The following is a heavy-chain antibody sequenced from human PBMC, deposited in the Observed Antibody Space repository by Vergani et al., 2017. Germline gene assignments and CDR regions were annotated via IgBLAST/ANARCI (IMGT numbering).Heavy chain of an antibody. CDR3: ARVPGIAAAGTGADY. D-gene: IGHD6-13*01. J-gene: IGHJ4*02. CDR2: INSDGIST. V-gene: IGHV3-74*01. CDR1: GFTFSSYW. Sequence: EVQLVESGGGLVQPGGSLRLSCAASGFTFSSYWMHWVRQDPGKGLVWVSRINSDGISTSYADSVKGRFTISRDTAKNSLYLQNNSLRAEDTALYHCARVPGIAAAGTGADYWGQGTLVTVSS.